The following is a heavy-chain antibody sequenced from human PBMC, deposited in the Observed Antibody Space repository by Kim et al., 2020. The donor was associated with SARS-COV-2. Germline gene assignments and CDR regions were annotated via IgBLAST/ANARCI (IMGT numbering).Heavy chain of an antibody. V-gene: IGHV3-23*01. D-gene: IGHD3-10*01. J-gene: IGHJ4*01. Sequence: GGSLRLSCEASGFTFSSYVMSWVRQTPGKGLEWVSAISGSGGSTYYADSVKGRFTISRDNSKNTLSLQMDSLRAEDTAVYYCAKSGLVSRTYFPYYFDS. CDR3: AKSGLVSRTYFPYYFDS. CDR1: GFTFSSYV. CDR2: ISGSGGST.